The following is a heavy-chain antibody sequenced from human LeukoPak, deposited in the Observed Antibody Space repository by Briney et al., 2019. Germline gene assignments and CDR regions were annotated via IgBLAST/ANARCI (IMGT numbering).Heavy chain of an antibody. Sequence: GGSLRLSCAASGFTFSDYSMSWVRQAPGKGPEWLSYISISSSVIYYADSIKGRFTVSRDNAKNSLYLQMNSLRAEDTAIYCCGRVPWGDYAMDVWGQGTTVTVSS. J-gene: IGHJ6*02. CDR2: ISISSSVI. CDR3: GRVPWGDYAMDV. V-gene: IGHV3-48*01. CDR1: GFTFSDYS. D-gene: IGHD3-16*01.